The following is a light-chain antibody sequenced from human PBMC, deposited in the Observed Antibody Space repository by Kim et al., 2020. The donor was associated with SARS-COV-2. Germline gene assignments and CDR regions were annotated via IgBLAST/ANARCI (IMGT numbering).Light chain of an antibody. CDR2: GAS. CDR1: QRLTTSH. V-gene: IGKV3-20*01. CDR3: QQYERSRT. J-gene: IGKJ1*01. Sequence: SFAHAEGPTPSFSASQRLTTSHLAWYQQKPGQAPRLLISGASSRATGIPDRFSGSGSGTDFTLTVSRLEPEDFAVYYCQQYERSRTFGQGTKLEI.